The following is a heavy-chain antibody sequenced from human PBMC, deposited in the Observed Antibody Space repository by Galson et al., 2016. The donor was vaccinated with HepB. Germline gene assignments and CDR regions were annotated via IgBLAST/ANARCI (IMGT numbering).Heavy chain of an antibody. V-gene: IGHV3-72*01. Sequence: SLRLSCAGSGFTFSSFDMNWVRQAPGKGLEWVGRSRDKAHSYTTQYAASVKGRFAISRDESEDSLYLQMNSLKTEDTAVYYCARDFYDGACHYMDYWGRGTLVTVSS. D-gene: IGHD2/OR15-2a*01. J-gene: IGHJ4*02. CDR1: GFTFSSFD. CDR3: ARDFYDGACHYMDY. CDR2: SRDKAHSYTT.